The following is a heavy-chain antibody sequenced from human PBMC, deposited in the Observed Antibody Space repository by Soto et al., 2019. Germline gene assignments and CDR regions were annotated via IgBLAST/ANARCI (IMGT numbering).Heavy chain of an antibody. Sequence: QITLKESGPPLVKPTQTLTLTCTFSGFSLSTSGEGVGWIRQSPGKALEWLALIYWNDDERYSPSLRSRLTITKDTSKNQVVLTMTNMDPVDTATYYCAHSKGGGNSAWFDPWGQGTLVTVSS. J-gene: IGHJ5*02. CDR1: GFSLSTSGEG. D-gene: IGHD2-21*02. V-gene: IGHV2-5*01. CDR2: IYWNDDE. CDR3: AHSKGGGNSAWFDP.